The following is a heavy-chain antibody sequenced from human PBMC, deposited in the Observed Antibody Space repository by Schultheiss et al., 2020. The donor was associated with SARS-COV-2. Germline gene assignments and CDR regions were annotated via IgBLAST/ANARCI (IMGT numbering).Heavy chain of an antibody. CDR3: ARDRLQFGRYFDY. V-gene: IGHV3-48*01. CDR1: GFTFSSYS. J-gene: IGHJ4*02. Sequence: GGSLRLSCAASGFTFSSYSMSWVRQAPGKGLEWVSYISSSGSTIYYADSVKGRFTISRDNSKNTLYLQMNSLRAEDTAVYYCARDRLQFGRYFDYWGQGTLVTVSS. D-gene: IGHD5-24*01. CDR2: ISSSGSTI.